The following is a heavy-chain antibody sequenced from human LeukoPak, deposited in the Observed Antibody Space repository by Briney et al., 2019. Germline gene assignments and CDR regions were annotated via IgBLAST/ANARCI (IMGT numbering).Heavy chain of an antibody. CDR3: ARAQYSGSYIAPGGVDV. Sequence: GGSLRLSCAASGFTFSSYGMHWVRQAPGKGLEWVAVIWYDGSNKYYADSVKGRFTISRDNSKNTLYLQMNSLRAEDAAVYYCARAQYSGSYIAPGGVDVWGQGTTVTVSS. D-gene: IGHD1-26*01. V-gene: IGHV3-33*01. CDR2: IWYDGSNK. J-gene: IGHJ6*02. CDR1: GFTFSSYG.